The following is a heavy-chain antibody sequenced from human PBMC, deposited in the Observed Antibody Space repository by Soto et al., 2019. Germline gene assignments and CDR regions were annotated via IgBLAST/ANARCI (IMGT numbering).Heavy chain of an antibody. CDR3: ARDDVVVPAGGGMDV. Sequence: ASVKVSCKASGYTFISYGISWVRQAPGQGLEWMGWISAYNGNTNYAQKLQGRVTMTTDTSTSTAYMELRSLRSHDTAVYYCARDDVVVPAGGGMDVWGQGTTVTVSS. J-gene: IGHJ6*02. CDR1: GYTFISYG. D-gene: IGHD2-2*01. CDR2: ISAYNGNT. V-gene: IGHV1-18*01.